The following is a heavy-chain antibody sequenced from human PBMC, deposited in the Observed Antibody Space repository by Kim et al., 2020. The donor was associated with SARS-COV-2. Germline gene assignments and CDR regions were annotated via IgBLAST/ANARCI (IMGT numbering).Heavy chain of an antibody. Sequence: GGSLRLSCAASGFTFADFSMNWVRQAPGKGLEWVSYIDGSSRDIYYADSVKGRFTVSRDNSKNSLFLQMNSLREEDTAVYFCARGGLLRWGQGTLVTVSS. V-gene: IGHV3-48*02. CDR1: GFTFADFS. CDR2: IDGSSRDI. J-gene: IGHJ4*02. CDR3: ARGGLLR. D-gene: IGHD2-21*02.